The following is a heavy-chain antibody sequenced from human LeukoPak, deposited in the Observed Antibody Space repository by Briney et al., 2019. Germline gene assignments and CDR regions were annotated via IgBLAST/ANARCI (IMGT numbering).Heavy chain of an antibody. CDR1: GYTFTGYY. J-gene: IGHJ4*02. V-gene: IGHV1-2*07. CDR2: INPNSGGT. Sequence: ASVKVSCKASGYTFTGYYMHWVRQAPGQGLEWMGWINPNSGGTNYAHKFQGRVTMTRDTSIGTAYMELSRLRSDDTAVYYCARPEYYYDSSGYPAYWGQGTLVTVSS. CDR3: ARPEYYYDSSGYPAY. D-gene: IGHD3-22*01.